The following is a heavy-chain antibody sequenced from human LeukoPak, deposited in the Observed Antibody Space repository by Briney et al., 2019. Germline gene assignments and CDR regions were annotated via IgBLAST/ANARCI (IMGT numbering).Heavy chain of an antibody. J-gene: IGHJ3*02. V-gene: IGHV3-23*01. D-gene: IGHD6-19*01. CDR3: AKDSRSGWGALDI. CDR2: ISGDGDST. Sequence: SSISGDGDSTYYADSVKGRFTISRDNSKKTLYLQMNSLRVEDTAVYYCAKDSRSGWGALDIWGQGTMVIVSS.